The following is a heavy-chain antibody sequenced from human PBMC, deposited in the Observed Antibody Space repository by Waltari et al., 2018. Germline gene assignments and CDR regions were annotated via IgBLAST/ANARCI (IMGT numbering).Heavy chain of an antibody. Sequence: QVQLVESGGGVVQPGRSLRLSCAASGFTFSSYGMHWVRQAPGKGLEWVAVISYDGSNKYYADSVKGRFTISRDNSKNTLYLQMNSLRAEDTAVYYCAKDRRRGYQLLLFFDYWGQGTLVTVSS. CDR1: GFTFSSYG. D-gene: IGHD2-2*01. V-gene: IGHV3-30*18. CDR2: ISYDGSNK. CDR3: AKDRRRGYQLLLFFDY. J-gene: IGHJ4*02.